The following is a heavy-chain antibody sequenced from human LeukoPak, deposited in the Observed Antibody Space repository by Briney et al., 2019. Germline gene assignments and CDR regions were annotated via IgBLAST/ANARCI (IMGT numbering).Heavy chain of an antibody. Sequence: SETLSLTCTVSGGSISSYYWSWIRQPPGKGLEWIGYIYYSGSTNYNPSLKSRVTISVDTSKNQFSLKLSSVTAADTAVYYCARPRGYSYGWDAFDIWGQGTMVTVSS. CDR2: IYYSGST. J-gene: IGHJ3*02. V-gene: IGHV4-59*08. D-gene: IGHD5-18*01. CDR1: GGSISSYY. CDR3: ARPRGYSYGWDAFDI.